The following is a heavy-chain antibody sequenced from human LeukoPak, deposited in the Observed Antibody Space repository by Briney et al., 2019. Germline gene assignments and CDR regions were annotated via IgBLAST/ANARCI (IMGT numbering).Heavy chain of an antibody. CDR1: GFTFSNAW. CDR3: TTGYCSGGSCYPDAFDI. D-gene: IGHD2-15*01. Sequence: GGSLRLSCAASGFTFSNAWMSWVRQAPGKGLEWVGRIKSKTDSGTTDYAAPVKGRFTISRDDSKNTLYLQMNSLKTEDTAVYYCTTGYCSGGSCYPDAFDIWGQGTMVTVSS. CDR2: IKSKTDSGTT. J-gene: IGHJ3*02. V-gene: IGHV3-15*01.